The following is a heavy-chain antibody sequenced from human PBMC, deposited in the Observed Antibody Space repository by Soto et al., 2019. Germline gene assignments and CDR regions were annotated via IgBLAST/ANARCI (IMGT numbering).Heavy chain of an antibody. CDR2: IYYSGST. J-gene: IGHJ5*02. V-gene: IGHV4-61*01. Sequence: PSETLSLTCTVSGGSVSSGSYYWSWIRQPPGKGMEWIGYIYYSGSTNYNPSLKSRVTISVDTSKNQFSLKLSSVTAADTAVYYCARDNYSSSWYWFDPWGQGTLVTVSS. CDR1: GGSVSSGSYY. CDR3: ARDNYSSSWYWFDP. D-gene: IGHD6-13*01.